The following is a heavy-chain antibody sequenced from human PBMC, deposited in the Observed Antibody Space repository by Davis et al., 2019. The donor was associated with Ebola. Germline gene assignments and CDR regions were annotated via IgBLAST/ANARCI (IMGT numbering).Heavy chain of an antibody. D-gene: IGHD6-13*01. J-gene: IGHJ4*02. V-gene: IGHV3-7*03. CDR1: GFTFSSYW. CDR3: AKKYHNSWPSFDY. CDR2: IKQDGSAK. Sequence: GESLKISCAASGFTFSSYWMSWVRQAPGKGLEWVANIKQDGSAKYYVDSLKGRFTISRDDSKNTLYLQMNYLRAEDTALYYCAKKYHNSWPSFDYWGQGALVTVSS.